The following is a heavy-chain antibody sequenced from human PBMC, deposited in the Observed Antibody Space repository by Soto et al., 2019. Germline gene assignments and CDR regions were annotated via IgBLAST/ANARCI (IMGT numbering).Heavy chain of an antibody. D-gene: IGHD5-12*01. J-gene: IGHJ6*02. Sequence: ASVKVSCKASGYTFTSYYMHWVRQAPGQGLEWMGIINPSGGSTSYAQKFQGRVTMTRDTSTSTVYMELSSLRSEDTAVYYCAKSEGLREYYYYYYGMDVWGQGTTVTVSS. CDR3: AKSEGLREYYYYYYGMDV. CDR2: INPSGGST. V-gene: IGHV1-46*01. CDR1: GYTFTSYY.